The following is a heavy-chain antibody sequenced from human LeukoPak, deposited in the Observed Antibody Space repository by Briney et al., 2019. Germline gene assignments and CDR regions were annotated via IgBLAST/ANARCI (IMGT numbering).Heavy chain of an antibody. D-gene: IGHD2-15*01. Sequence: GGSLRLSCAASGFTFSDYYMSWIRQAPGKGLEWVSYISSSGSTIYYADSVKGRFTISRDNAKNSLYLQMNSLRAEDTAAYYCARGEYCSGGSCYSGDAFDIWGQGTMVTVSS. CDR3: ARGEYCSGGSCYSGDAFDI. CDR2: ISSSGSTI. J-gene: IGHJ3*02. V-gene: IGHV3-11*01. CDR1: GFTFSDYY.